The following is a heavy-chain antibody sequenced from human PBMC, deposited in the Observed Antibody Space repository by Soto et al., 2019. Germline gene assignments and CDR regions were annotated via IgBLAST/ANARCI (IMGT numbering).Heavy chain of an antibody. Sequence: GASVKVSCKASGGTFSSYGLSWVRQAPGQGLEWMGMIIPFIGTSKYAQKFQGRVTISADESTSTGYMELSSLRSEDTAVYYCASGSSGYNYYYYGMDVWGQGTTVTVPS. V-gene: IGHV1-69*11. D-gene: IGHD3-22*01. J-gene: IGHJ6*02. CDR3: ASGSSGYNYYYYGMDV. CDR2: IIPFIGTS. CDR1: GGTFSSYG.